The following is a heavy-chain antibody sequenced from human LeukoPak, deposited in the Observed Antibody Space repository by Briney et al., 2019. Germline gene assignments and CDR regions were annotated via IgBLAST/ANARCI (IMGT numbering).Heavy chain of an antibody. V-gene: IGHV3-33*08. D-gene: IGHD3-10*01. CDR3: ARDKNYYGSGSPSLDAFDI. CDR2: IWYDGSNL. CDR1: GLTFSSYA. Sequence: GGSLRLSCSASGLTFSSYAMHWVRQAPGKGLEWVALIWYDGSNLYYADSVKGRFTISKDSSKNTLYLHMNSLRAEDTAVYYCARDKNYYGSGSPSLDAFDIWGQGTMVTVSS. J-gene: IGHJ3*02.